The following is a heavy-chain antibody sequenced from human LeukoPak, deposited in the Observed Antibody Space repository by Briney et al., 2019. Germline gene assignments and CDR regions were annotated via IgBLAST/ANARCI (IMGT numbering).Heavy chain of an antibody. J-gene: IGHJ3*02. CDR2: IWYDGSNK. Sequence: GGSLRLSCAASGFTFSSYGMHWVRQAPGKGLEWVAVIWYDGSNKYYADSVKGRFTISRDNSKNTLYLQMNSLRAEDTAVYYCAVTYSSGWYPDNNAFDIWGQGTMVTVSS. CDR1: GFTFSSYG. D-gene: IGHD6-19*01. V-gene: IGHV3-33*01. CDR3: AVTYSSGWYPDNNAFDI.